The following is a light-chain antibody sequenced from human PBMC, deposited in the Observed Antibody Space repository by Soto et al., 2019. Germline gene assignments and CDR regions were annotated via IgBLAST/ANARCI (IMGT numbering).Light chain of an antibody. J-gene: IGLJ1*01. CDR1: SSNIGKNF. V-gene: IGLV1-47*01. CDR2: RND. Sequence: QSVLTQPPSASGTPGQRVTISCSGASSNIGKNFVYWYQQLPRTTPKLLISRNDQRPSGVPERFSGSKSGTSASLAISGLRSEDEAEYYCAAWDDSLSGSYAFGTGTTVTVL. CDR3: AAWDDSLSGSYA.